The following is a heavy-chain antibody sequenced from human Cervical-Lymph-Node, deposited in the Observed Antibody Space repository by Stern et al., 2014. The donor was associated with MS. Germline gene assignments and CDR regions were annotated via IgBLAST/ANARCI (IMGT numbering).Heavy chain of an antibody. CDR1: GFTFSSSS. CDR2: ISSSSSYI. V-gene: IGHV3-21*01. D-gene: IGHD6-6*01. Sequence: EVQLVQSGGGLVKPGGSLRLSCAASGFTFSSSSMNWVRQAPGKGLEWVSSISSSSSYIYYADSVKGRFTISRENAKNSLYLQMNSLRAEDTAVYYCARAEYSSSSFSYWGQGTLVTVSS. CDR3: ARAEYSSSSFSY. J-gene: IGHJ4*02.